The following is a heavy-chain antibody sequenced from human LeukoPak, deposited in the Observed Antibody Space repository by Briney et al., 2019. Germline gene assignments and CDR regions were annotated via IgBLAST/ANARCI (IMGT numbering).Heavy chain of an antibody. V-gene: IGHV3-33*01. CDR1: GFTFSSYG. D-gene: IGHD2-2*02. CDR2: IWYDGSNK. Sequence: PGRSLRLSCAASGFTFSSYGMHWVRQAPGNGLEWVAVIWYDGSNKYYADSVKGRFTISRDNSKNTLYLQMNSLRAEDTAVYYCARDANVVPAAISWFDPWGQGTLVTVSS. CDR3: ARDANVVPAAISWFDP. J-gene: IGHJ5*02.